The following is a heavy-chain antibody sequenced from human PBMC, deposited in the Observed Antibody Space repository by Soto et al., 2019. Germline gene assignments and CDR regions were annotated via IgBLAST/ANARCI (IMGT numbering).Heavy chain of an antibody. CDR3: ARVTVVNDAFDI. CDR1: GGSISSVDYY. D-gene: IGHD2-15*01. J-gene: IGHJ3*02. V-gene: IGHV4-30-4*01. Sequence: QVQLQESGPGLVKPSQTLSLTCTVSGGSISSVDYYWSWIRQPPGKGLEWIGYIYYSGSTYYNPSIKSRVTISVDTSKNQFSLKLSSVTAADTAVYYCARVTVVNDAFDIWGQGTMVTGYS. CDR2: IYYSGST.